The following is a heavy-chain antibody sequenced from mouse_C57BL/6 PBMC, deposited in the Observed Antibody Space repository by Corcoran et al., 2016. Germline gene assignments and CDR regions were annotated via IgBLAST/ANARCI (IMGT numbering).Heavy chain of an antibody. CDR3: ARGGGYYYGSSYYFDY. CDR2: INTYSGVP. Sequence: QIQLVQSGPELKKPGETVKISCKASGYTFTTYGMSWVKQAPGKGLKWMGWINTYSGVPTYVDDFKGRFAFSLETSASTAYLQINNLKNEDTATYFCARGGGYYYGSSYYFDYWGQGTTLTVS. J-gene: IGHJ2*01. D-gene: IGHD1-1*01. V-gene: IGHV9-3*01. CDR1: GYTFTTYG.